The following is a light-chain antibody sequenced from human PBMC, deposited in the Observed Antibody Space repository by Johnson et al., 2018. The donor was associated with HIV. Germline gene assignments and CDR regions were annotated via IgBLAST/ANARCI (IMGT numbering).Light chain of an antibody. CDR2: DNN. J-gene: IGLJ1*01. CDR3: GTWDSSLRVGF. CDR1: SSNIGNNY. V-gene: IGLV1-51*01. Sequence: QSVLTQPPSVSAAPGQKVTISCSGSSSNIGNNYVSWYQQLPGRAPKLLIYDNNKRPSGIPDRFPGSKSGTSATLAIPGLPTGDEADYYCGTWDSSLRVGFFGTGSKVTVL.